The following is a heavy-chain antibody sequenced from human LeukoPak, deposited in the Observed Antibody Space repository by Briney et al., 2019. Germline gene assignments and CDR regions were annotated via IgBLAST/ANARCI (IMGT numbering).Heavy chain of an antibody. J-gene: IGHJ6*02. V-gene: IGHV4-4*07. D-gene: IGHD3-3*01. CDR1: GASISNYS. Sequence: SETLSLTCTVSGASISNYSWSWIRQPAGKGLEWIGRFHNGGSTKYNFFLKSRVTMSVHTSKNLFSLKLSSVAAADTAVYYCARERYDFWSGHDNALDVWGQGTTVTVSS. CDR2: FHNGGST. CDR3: ARERYDFWSGHDNALDV.